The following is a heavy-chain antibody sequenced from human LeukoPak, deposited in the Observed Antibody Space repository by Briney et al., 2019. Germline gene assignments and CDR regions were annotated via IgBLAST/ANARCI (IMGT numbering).Heavy chain of an antibody. CDR3: ARHRPLFLYGDYPAGLDY. Sequence: SETLSLTCSVSGGSISSRYYWGWIRQPPGKGLEWIGEINHSGRTNYNPSLTSRVTISLDTPKNHFSLKLSSVTAADTAVYYCARHRPLFLYGDYPAGLDYWGQGTLVTVSS. CDR2: INHSGRT. J-gene: IGHJ4*02. V-gene: IGHV4-34*01. CDR1: GGSISSRYY. D-gene: IGHD4-17*01.